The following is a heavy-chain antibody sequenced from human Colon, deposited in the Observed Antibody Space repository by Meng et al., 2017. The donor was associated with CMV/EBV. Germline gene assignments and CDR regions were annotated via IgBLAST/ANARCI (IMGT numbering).Heavy chain of an antibody. CDR3: ARGKWGYDFWSGYPNFDY. D-gene: IGHD3-3*01. J-gene: IGHJ4*02. CDR2: MNPNSGNT. CDR1: GYTFTSYD. Sequence: ASVQVSCKASGYTFTSYDINWVRQATGQGLEGMGWMNPNSGNTGYAQKFQGRVTMTRNTSISTAYMELSSLRSEDTAVYYCARGKWGYDFWSGYPNFDYWGQGTLVTVSS. V-gene: IGHV1-8*01.